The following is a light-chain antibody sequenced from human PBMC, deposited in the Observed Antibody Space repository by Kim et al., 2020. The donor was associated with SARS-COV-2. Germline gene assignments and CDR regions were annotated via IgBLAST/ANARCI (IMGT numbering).Light chain of an antibody. CDR1: HTVSSSY. CDR2: GTS. J-gene: IGKJ1*01. CDR3: QQYDTSPSWT. Sequence: EIVLTQSPGTLSLSPGERATLSCMASHTVSSSYLAWYQQKPGQAPRLLMYGTSKRATGIPDRFSGSGSGSGTDFTLTINRLEPEDFAVYYCQQYDTSPSWTFGPGTKVDIK. V-gene: IGKV3-20*01.